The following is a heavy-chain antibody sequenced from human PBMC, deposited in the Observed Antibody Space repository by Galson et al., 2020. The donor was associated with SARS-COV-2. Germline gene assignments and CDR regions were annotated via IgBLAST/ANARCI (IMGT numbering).Heavy chain of an antibody. D-gene: IGHD3-10*01. Sequence: GESLKISCAASGFTFSSYGMHWVRQAPGKGLEWVAVISYDGSNKYYADSVKGRFTISRDNSKNTLYLQMNSLRAEDTAVYYCAKLWFGEPLDAFDIWGQGTMVTVSS. CDR3: AKLWFGEPLDAFDI. V-gene: IGHV3-30*18. CDR1: GFTFSSYG. J-gene: IGHJ3*02. CDR2: ISYDGSNK.